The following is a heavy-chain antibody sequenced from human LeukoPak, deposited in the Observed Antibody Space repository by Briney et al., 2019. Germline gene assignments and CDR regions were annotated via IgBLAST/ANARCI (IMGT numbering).Heavy chain of an antibody. Sequence: GSLRLSCAASGFTFSSYSMNWVRQAPGKGLEWVSYISSSSSTIYYADSVKGRFTISRDNTDNSLFRQMSSLRAEDTAVYYCARERRQWQPFDIWGQGTMVTVSS. CDR2: ISSSSSTI. CDR1: GFTFSSYS. D-gene: IGHD6-19*01. CDR3: ARERRQWQPFDI. V-gene: IGHV3-48*04. J-gene: IGHJ3*02.